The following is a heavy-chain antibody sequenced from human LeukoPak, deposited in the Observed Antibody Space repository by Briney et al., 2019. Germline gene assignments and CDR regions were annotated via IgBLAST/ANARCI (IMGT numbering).Heavy chain of an antibody. D-gene: IGHD3-10*01. CDR2: IYSGGST. V-gene: IGHV3-53*01. Sequence: GGSLRLSCAASGFTVSSNYMSWVRQAPGKGLEWVSAIYSGGSTYYADSVKGRFTISRDNSRNTLYLQMNSLRAEDTAVYYCARTYGSGSYYAFDYWGQGTLVTVSS. J-gene: IGHJ4*02. CDR3: ARTYGSGSYYAFDY. CDR1: GFTVSSNY.